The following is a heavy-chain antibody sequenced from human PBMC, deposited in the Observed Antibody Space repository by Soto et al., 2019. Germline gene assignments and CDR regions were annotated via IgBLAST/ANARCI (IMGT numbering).Heavy chain of an antibody. D-gene: IGHD1-7*01. J-gene: IGHJ4*02. V-gene: IGHV3-23*01. CDR2: SSATGAGT. Sequence: EVQLLESGGGLVQPGGSLRLSCAASGFTFSSYGMTWVRQAPGKGLEWVSFSSATGAGTYHADSVKGRFTISRDNSKNTLYLQMTRLRADDTAVYFCAKDRRAGGNYGFYSAFWGQGALVIVSS. CDR1: GFTFSSYG. CDR3: AKDRRAGGNYGFYSAF.